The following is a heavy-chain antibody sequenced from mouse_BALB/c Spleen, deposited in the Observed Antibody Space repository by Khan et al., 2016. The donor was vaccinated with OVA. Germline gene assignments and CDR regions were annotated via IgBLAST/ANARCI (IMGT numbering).Heavy chain of an antibody. CDR2: INTYTGEP. CDR3: AREGYNGTMDF. J-gene: IGHJ4*01. V-gene: IGHV9-3-1*01. D-gene: IGHD2-14*01. CDR1: GFTFTNYG. Sequence: QVQLKQSGPELKKPGETVQISCKASGFTFTNYGMNWVRQAPGKGLKWMGWINTYTGEPTFTDDFKGRFAFSLETSASTAYLQINSLKNEDTATYFCAREGYNGTMDFWGQGTSVTVSS.